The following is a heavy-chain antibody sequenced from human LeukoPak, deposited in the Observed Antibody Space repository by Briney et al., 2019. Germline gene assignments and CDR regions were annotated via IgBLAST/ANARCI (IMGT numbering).Heavy chain of an antibody. CDR1: GYTFTGYY. V-gene: IGHV1-2*02. CDR3: ARLDRGSTSLIYGMDV. CDR2: INPSSGGT. J-gene: IGHJ6*02. D-gene: IGHD2-2*01. Sequence: GASVKVSCKASGYTFTGYYMHWVRQAPGQGLEWMGWINPSSGGTNYAQKFQGRVTMTRDTSISTAYMELSRLRSDDTAVYYCARLDRGSTSLIYGMDVWGQGTTVTVSS.